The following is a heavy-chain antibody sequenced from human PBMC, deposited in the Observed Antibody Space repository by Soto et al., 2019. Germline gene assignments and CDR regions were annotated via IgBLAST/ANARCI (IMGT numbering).Heavy chain of an antibody. J-gene: IGHJ5*01. CDR3: ATRAYDTTGYYRFNP. CDR1: GGSFSGHS. Sequence: QVQLQQWGAGLLKPSETLSLTCAVYGGSFSGHSWTWIRQSPGKGLEWIGDINHSGRVNYSPSLKSRVTISLDTSKNQFSRTLSAVTAADTAMYYCATRAYDTTGYYRFNPWGQGTLVTVYS. CDR2: INHSGRV. V-gene: IGHV4-34*01. D-gene: IGHD3-22*01.